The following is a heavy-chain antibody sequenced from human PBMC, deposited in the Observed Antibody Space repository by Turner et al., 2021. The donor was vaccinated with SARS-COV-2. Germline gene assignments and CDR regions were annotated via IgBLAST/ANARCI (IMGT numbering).Heavy chain of an antibody. D-gene: IGHD4-17*01. CDR2: ISRNSGST. Sequence: EVQLVESGGGLVQPGRPLRLSCAASGFTFDDYAMHWVRQGPGKGLEWVSGISRNSGSTGYADSVKGRFTISRDTSKNTLYLQMNSLRAEDTAVYYCAKVPPYGDYFDYWGQGTLVTVSS. CDR3: AKVPPYGDYFDY. CDR1: GFTFDDYA. V-gene: IGHV3-9*01. J-gene: IGHJ4*02.